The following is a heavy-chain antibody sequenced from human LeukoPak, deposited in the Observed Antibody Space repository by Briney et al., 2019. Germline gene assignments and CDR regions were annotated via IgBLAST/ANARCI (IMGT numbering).Heavy chain of an antibody. CDR1: GGSISGGY. J-gene: IGHJ4*02. D-gene: IGHD4-11*01. CDR2: VYTSGST. Sequence: SETLSLTCTVSGGSISGGYWSWIRQPPGRGLEWIGYVYTSGSTNYNPSLESRVTISVDTSKSQFALKLSSVTAADTAVYYCAKSYFDYSTYYSYYFNLWGQGALVTVSS. CDR3: AKSYFDYSTYYSYYFNL. V-gene: IGHV4-4*09.